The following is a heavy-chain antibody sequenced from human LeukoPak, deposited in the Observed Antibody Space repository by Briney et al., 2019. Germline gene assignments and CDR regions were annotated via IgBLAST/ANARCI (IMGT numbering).Heavy chain of an antibody. CDR2: ISGSGGST. CDR3: ARVPRYCSGGSCFGGYFDY. CDR1: GFTFSGYA. Sequence: GGSLRLSCAASGFTFSGYAMSWVRQAPGKGLEWVSAISGSGGSTYFADSVKGRFTISRDNSKNTLSLQMNSLRVEDTAVYYCARVPRYCSGGSCFGGYFDYWGQGTLVTVSS. V-gene: IGHV3-23*01. J-gene: IGHJ4*02. D-gene: IGHD2-15*01.